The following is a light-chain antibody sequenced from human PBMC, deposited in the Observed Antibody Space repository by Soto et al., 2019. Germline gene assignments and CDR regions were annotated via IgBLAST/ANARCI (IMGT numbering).Light chain of an antibody. Sequence: QSVLTQPPSASGNPGQRVTISCSGSSSNIGSNYVYWYQQLPGTAPKLLIYRNNQRPSGVPDRFSGSKSGTSASLAISGLRSEDESDYYCATWDDSLSGWVFGGGTKLTVL. CDR1: SSNIGSNY. CDR2: RNN. J-gene: IGLJ3*02. V-gene: IGLV1-47*01. CDR3: ATWDDSLSGWV.